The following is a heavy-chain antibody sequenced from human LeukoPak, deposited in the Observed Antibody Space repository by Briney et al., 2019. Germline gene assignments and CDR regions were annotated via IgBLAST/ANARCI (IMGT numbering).Heavy chain of an antibody. V-gene: IGHV4-39*02. CDR1: GASISSSDSY. Sequence: SETLSLTCTVSGASISSSDSYWSWIRQPPGKGLEWIGSIYRRGSTSYNPSLKSRVTVSEDMSKNHFSLRLSSVTAADTAVYYCASPNLGWGQGTLVTVSS. D-gene: IGHD4/OR15-4a*01. CDR2: IYRRGST. J-gene: IGHJ4*02. CDR3: ASPNLG.